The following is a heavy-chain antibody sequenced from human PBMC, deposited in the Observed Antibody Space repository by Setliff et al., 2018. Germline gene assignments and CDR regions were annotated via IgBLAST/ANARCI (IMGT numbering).Heavy chain of an antibody. CDR1: GYMFTNYS. D-gene: IGHD5-12*01. Sequence: ASVKVSCKASGYMFTNYSIQWVRQAPGQSLEWMGWINGDNGNTKFSERFQDRVSISRDTLATTVYMELRSLRSEDTAVYYCARGRRGYSGQNWFDSWGQGTLVTVSS. CDR3: ARGRRGYSGQNWFDS. J-gene: IGHJ5*01. V-gene: IGHV1-3*01. CDR2: INGDNGNT.